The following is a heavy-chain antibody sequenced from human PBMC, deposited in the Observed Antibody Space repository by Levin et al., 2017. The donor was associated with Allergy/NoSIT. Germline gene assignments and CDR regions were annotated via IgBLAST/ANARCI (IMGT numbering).Heavy chain of an antibody. J-gene: IGHJ4*02. V-gene: IGHV3-23*01. D-gene: IGHD3-3*01. CDR1: GFTFSSYA. CDR3: AKDREEWLLGALHY. CDR2: ISGSGGTT. Sequence: GESLKISCAASGFTFSSYAMAWVRQAPGKGLEWVSGISGSGGTTYYADSVKGRFTISRDNSKNTLYLQMNSLRAEDTAVYYCAKDREEWLLGALHYWGQGTLVTVSS.